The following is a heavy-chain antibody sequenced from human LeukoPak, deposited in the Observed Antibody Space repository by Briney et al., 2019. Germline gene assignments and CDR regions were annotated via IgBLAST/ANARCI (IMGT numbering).Heavy chain of an antibody. CDR1: GGTFSSYA. Sequence: SVKVSFKASGGTFSSYAISWVRQAPGQGLEWMGGIIPIFGTANYAQKFQGRVTITTDESTSTAYMELSSLRSEDTAVYYCARGPPTYDFWSGYPFDYWGQGTLVTVSS. CDR3: ARGPPTYDFWSGYPFDY. D-gene: IGHD3-3*01. J-gene: IGHJ4*02. CDR2: IIPIFGTA. V-gene: IGHV1-69*05.